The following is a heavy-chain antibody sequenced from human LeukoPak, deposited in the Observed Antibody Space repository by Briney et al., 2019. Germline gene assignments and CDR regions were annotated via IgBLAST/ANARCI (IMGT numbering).Heavy chain of an antibody. Sequence: SETLSLTCAVSGGSINSDYWWTWVRQSPGKGLEWIGEIYHTGSVNYNLSLESRVTISRDRSKNQFSLMLRSVTAADTAVYYCARHDDFLSAYNYWGQGILVTVSS. CDR2: IYHTGSV. CDR1: GGSINSDYW. D-gene: IGHD3-3*01. CDR3: ARHDDFLSAYNY. V-gene: IGHV4-4*02. J-gene: IGHJ4*02.